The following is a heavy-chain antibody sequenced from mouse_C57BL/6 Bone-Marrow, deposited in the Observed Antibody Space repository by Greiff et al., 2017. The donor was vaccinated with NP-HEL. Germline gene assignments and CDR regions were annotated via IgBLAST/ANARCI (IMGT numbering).Heavy chain of an antibody. CDR1: GFSFNTYA. Sequence: VKLVESGGGLVQPKGSLKLSCAASGFSFNTYAMNWVRQAPGKGLEWVARIRSKSNNYATYYADSLKDRFTISRDDSESMLYLQMNNLKTEDTAMYYCVRQGYDGYYLDYWGQGTTLTVSS. V-gene: IGHV10-1*01. CDR2: IRSKSNNYAT. CDR3: VRQGYDGYYLDY. J-gene: IGHJ2*01. D-gene: IGHD2-3*01.